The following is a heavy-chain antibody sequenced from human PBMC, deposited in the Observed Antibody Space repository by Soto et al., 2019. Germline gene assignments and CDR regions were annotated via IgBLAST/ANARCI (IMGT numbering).Heavy chain of an antibody. D-gene: IGHD1-26*01. CDR3: AKDRYSGTYPTDFDY. J-gene: IGHJ4*02. Sequence: PWWSLRLSCAGSGFTLSSYGIHWFRQAPGKGLEWVALISYDGGNEKYTESVKDRFTISRDDSHNVAYLQMSSLRTEDTAMYYCAKDRYSGTYPTDFDYWGQGSLVTVSS. CDR1: GFTLSSYG. CDR2: ISYDGGNE. V-gene: IGHV3-30*18.